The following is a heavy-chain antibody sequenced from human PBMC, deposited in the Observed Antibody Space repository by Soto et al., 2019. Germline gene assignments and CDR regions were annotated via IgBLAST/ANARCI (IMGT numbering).Heavy chain of an antibody. V-gene: IGHV4-34*01. D-gene: IGHD3-16*01. Sequence: SETLSLTCAVYGGSFSGYYWSWIRQPPGKGLEWIGEINHSGSTNYNPSLKSRVTISVDTSKNQFSLKLSSVTAADTAVYYCAIKALIFGGMGMDVRGQGTTVTVSS. CDR3: AIKALIFGGMGMDV. CDR1: GGSFSGYY. CDR2: INHSGST. J-gene: IGHJ6*02.